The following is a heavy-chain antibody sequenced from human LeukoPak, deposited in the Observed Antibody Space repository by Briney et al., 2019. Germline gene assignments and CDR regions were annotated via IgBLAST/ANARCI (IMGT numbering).Heavy chain of an antibody. CDR1: GGSISSNSYY. D-gene: IGHD3-16*01. V-gene: IGHV4-39*07. CDR2: IYYSGST. CDR3: ARVWSSRKAFDI. Sequence: PSETLSLTCTVSGGSISSNSYYWGWIRQPPGKGLEWIGSIYYSGSTYYNPSLKSRVTISVDTSKNQLSLKLSSVTAADTAVYYCARVWSSRKAFDIWGQGTMVTVSS. J-gene: IGHJ3*02.